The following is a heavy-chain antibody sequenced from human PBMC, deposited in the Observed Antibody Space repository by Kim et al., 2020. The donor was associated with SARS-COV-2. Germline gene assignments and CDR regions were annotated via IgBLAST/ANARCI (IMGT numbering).Heavy chain of an antibody. J-gene: IGHJ6*03. Sequence: GGSLRLSCVASGFTFSSYGMHWVRQAPGKGLEWVAVIWYDGSNKYYADSVKGRFTISRDNSKNTLYLQMNSLRAEDTAVYYCARGGRITMVRGVPDYMDVWGKGTTVTVSS. CDR1: GFTFSSYG. D-gene: IGHD3-10*01. CDR3: ARGGRITMVRGVPDYMDV. CDR2: IWYDGSNK. V-gene: IGHV3-33*01.